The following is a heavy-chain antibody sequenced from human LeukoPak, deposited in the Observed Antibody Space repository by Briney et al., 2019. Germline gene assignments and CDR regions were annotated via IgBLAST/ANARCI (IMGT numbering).Heavy chain of an antibody. J-gene: IGHJ3*02. V-gene: IGHV3-21*01. CDR2: VSNSGDYI. Sequence: GGSLRLSCAASGFSFSSYRMNWVRQAPGKGLEWVSSVSNSGDYIHYADSVKGRFTISRDNAKNSLYLQMNSLRAEDTAVYYCARVRAVMGAFDIWGQGTLVTVSP. CDR1: GFSFSSYR. CDR3: ARVRAVMGAFDI. D-gene: IGHD3-16*01.